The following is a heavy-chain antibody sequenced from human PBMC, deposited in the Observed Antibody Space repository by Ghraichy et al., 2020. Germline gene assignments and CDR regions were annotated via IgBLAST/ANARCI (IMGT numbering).Heavy chain of an antibody. CDR2: FDPEDGET. Sequence: ASVKVSCKVSGYTLTELSMHWVRQAPGKGLEWMGGFDPEDGETIYAQKFQGRVTMTEDTSTDTAYMELSSLRSEDTAVYYCATSQPKHTMPRNLDAFDIWGQGTMVTVSS. D-gene: IGHD2-2*01. V-gene: IGHV1-24*01. CDR1: GYTLTELS. CDR3: ATSQPKHTMPRNLDAFDI. J-gene: IGHJ3*02.